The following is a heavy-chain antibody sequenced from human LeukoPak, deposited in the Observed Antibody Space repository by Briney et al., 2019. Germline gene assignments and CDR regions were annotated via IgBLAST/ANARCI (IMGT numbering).Heavy chain of an antibody. V-gene: IGHV1-3*01. D-gene: IGHD5-18*01. J-gene: IGHJ4*02. Sequence: ASVKISCKASEYTFTTYAMHWVRQAPGQRLEWMGRINAGNGNTKYSQKFQARVTITRDTSASTACMDLSSLRSEDTAVYYCARDVTLGFSYGFDYWGQGTLVTVSS. CDR2: INAGNGNT. CDR1: EYTFTTYA. CDR3: ARDVTLGFSYGFDY.